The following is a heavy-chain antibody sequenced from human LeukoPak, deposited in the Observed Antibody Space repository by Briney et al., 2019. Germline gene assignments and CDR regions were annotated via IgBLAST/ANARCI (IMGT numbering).Heavy chain of an antibody. D-gene: IGHD3-16*01. CDR2: ILNDGSQE. V-gene: IGHV3-33*08. CDR3: ARDDALGDNALDI. CDR1: GFIFSSYW. J-gene: IGHJ3*02. Sequence: GGSLRLSCGASGFIFSSYWMNWVRQAPGKGLEWVAVILNDGSQEKYADSVKGRFTISRDNSKNTLFLQMNSLRAEDTAVYYCARDDALGDNALDIWGQGTMVTVSS.